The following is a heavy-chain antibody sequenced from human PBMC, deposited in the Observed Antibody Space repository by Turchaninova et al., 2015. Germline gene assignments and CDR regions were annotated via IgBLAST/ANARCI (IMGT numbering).Heavy chain of an antibody. CDR3: ARGLYSSSWYSSHNWFDP. V-gene: IGHV4-39*07. D-gene: IGHD6-13*01. J-gene: IGHJ5*02. CDR1: GGSLRSNSYY. CDR2: IYYSGTT. Sequence: QLQLQESGPGLVKPSETLSLPGPVPGGSLRSNSYYWGWIRRPPGTGLGWIGSIYYSGTTYYDPSLKSRITISVDTSKNQFSLELSSMTAADTAVYYCARGLYSSSWYSSHNWFDPWGQGTLVTVSS.